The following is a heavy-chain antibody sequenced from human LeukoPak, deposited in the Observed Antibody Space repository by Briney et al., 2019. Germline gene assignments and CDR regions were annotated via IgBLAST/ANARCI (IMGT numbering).Heavy chain of an antibody. CDR3: ARGAVTVVAATL. CDR2: ISDSGGST. Sequence: GRSLRLSCSASGFPFSSYAMHWVRQAPGKGLEYVSAISDSGGSTYYADSVQGRFTISRDNSKNTLYLQMNSLRAEDTAVYYCARGAVTVVAATLWGQGTLVTVSS. CDR1: GFPFSSYA. V-gene: IGHV3-64*04. D-gene: IGHD2-15*01. J-gene: IGHJ4*02.